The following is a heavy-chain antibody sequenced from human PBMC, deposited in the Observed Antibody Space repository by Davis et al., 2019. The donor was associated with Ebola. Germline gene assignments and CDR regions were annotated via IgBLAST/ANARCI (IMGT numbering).Heavy chain of an antibody. CDR3: ARKATFFDY. V-gene: IGHV3-7*03. J-gene: IGHJ4*02. CDR2: IKQDGSEK. Sequence: GESLKISCAASGFTFRNYWMSWVRQAPGKGLEWVANIKQDGSEKYYVDSVKGRFTITRDNAKNSLYLQMNSLRAEDTDVYYCARKATFFDYWDQGTRVTVSS. D-gene: IGHD1-26*01. CDR1: GFTFRNYW.